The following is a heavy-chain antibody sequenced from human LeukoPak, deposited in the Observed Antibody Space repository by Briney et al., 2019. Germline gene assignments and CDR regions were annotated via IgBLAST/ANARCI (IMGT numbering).Heavy chain of an antibody. CDR1: GGSFSGYY. D-gene: IGHD6-13*01. V-gene: IGHV4-59*10. CDR3: ARFRAAAGTFIFDY. CDR2: IYTSGST. J-gene: IGHJ4*02. Sequence: SETLSLTCAVYGGSFSGYYWSWIRQPAGKGLEWIGRIYTSGSTHYNPSLKSRVTMSVDTSKNQFSLKLSSVTAADTAVYYCARFRAAAGTFIFDYWGQGTLVTVSS.